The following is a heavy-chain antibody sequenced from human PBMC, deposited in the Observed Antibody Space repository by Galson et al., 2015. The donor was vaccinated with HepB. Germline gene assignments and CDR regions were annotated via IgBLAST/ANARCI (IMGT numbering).Heavy chain of an antibody. D-gene: IGHD3-10*01. J-gene: IGHJ4*02. V-gene: IGHV3-73*01. CDR2: IRSKANSYAT. CDR3: TSYLSLYGLVGY. CDR1: GFIFSGSA. Sequence: SLRLSCAASGFIFSGSAMHWVRQASGKGLEWVGRIRSKANSYATAYAASVKGRFTISRDDSKNTAYLQMNSLKTEDTAVYYCTSYLSLYGLVGYWGQGTLVTVSS.